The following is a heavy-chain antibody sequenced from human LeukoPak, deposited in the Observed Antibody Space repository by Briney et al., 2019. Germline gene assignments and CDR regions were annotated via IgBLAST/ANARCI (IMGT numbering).Heavy chain of an antibody. D-gene: IGHD2-8*01. CDR3: ARSAEHCNNGVCFTDYYMDV. V-gene: IGHV1-2*06. CDR2: INPNSGDT. CDR1: GYTFSGSY. J-gene: IGHJ6*03. Sequence: ASVRVSCKASGYTFSGSYIHWVRQAPGQGLEWLGRINPNSGDTNYAQNLHGRVTMTRDTSITTAYMELNSLTSDDTAVYFCARSAEHCNNGVCFTDYYMDVWGKGTTVTVSS.